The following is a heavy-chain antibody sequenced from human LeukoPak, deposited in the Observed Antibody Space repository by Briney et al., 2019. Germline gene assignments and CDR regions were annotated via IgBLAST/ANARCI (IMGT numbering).Heavy chain of an antibody. CDR3: AIGGDTAMVDYFDY. Sequence: ASVKVSCKASGYTFTSYGISWVRQAPGQGLEWMGWISAYNGNTNYAQKLQGRVTMTTDTSTSTAYMELRSLRSEDTAVYYCAIGGDTAMVDYFDYWGQGTLVTVSS. D-gene: IGHD5-18*01. V-gene: IGHV1-18*01. CDR1: GYTFTSYG. CDR2: ISAYNGNT. J-gene: IGHJ4*02.